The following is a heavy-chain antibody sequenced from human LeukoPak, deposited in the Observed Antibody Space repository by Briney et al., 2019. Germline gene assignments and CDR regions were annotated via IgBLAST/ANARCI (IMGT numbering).Heavy chain of an antibody. CDR1: GFTFSGSA. Sequence: TGGSLRLSCAASGFTFSGSAMHWVRQASGKGLERVGRIRSKANSYATAYAASVKGRFTISRDDSKNTAYLQMNSLKTEDTAVYYCAAKGNGYTGIYVFAHWGQGTLVTVSS. J-gene: IGHJ4*02. V-gene: IGHV3-73*01. CDR3: AAKGNGYTGIYVFAH. D-gene: IGHD1-26*01. CDR2: IRSKANSYAT.